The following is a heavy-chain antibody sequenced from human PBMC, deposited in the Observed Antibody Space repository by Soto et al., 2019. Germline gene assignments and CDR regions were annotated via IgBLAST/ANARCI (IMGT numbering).Heavy chain of an antibody. Sequence: QVQLVQSGAEVKKPGASVKVSCKASGYTFTSHYMHCVRQAPGQGLEWMGIIHPGDGTTNNAQKCHGRVTLTCDTSTSTVYMELTSWPAKDTAVYYLARGRLQGHDNCGQGTLVTVSS. CDR1: GYTFTSHY. CDR3: ARGRLQGHDN. CDR2: IHPGDGTT. V-gene: IGHV1-46*01. J-gene: IGHJ4*02. D-gene: IGHD6-25*01.